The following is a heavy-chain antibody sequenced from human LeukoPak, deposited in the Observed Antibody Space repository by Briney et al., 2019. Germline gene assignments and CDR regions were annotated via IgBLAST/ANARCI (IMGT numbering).Heavy chain of an antibody. CDR1: GGSFSGYY. Sequence: PSETLSLTCAVYGGSFSGYYWSWIRQPPGKGLEWIGEINHSGSTNYNPSLKSRVTISVDTSKNQFSLKLSSVTAADTAAYYCARGGGLTAPEPFDYWGQGTLVTVSS. CDR2: INHSGST. D-gene: IGHD1-14*01. V-gene: IGHV4-34*01. CDR3: ARGGGLTAPEPFDY. J-gene: IGHJ4*02.